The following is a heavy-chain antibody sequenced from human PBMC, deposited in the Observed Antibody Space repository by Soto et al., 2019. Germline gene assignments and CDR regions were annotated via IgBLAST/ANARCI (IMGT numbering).Heavy chain of an antibody. J-gene: IGHJ5*01. D-gene: IGHD2-2*01. CDR3: ARGDAINWFDS. V-gene: IGHV4-61*01. CDR1: DGSVTSASFY. Sequence: QVQLQESGPGLVKPSETLSLTCTVSDGSVTSASFYWNWLRQPPGKGLEWIGYISYSGSSHYPPSLKSRVSISLDMSKNQFSLRLSSVTAADTAVYYCARGDAINWFDSWGQGTLVTVSS. CDR2: ISYSGSS.